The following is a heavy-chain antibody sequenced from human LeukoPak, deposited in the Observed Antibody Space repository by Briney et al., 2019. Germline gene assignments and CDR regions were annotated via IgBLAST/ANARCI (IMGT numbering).Heavy chain of an antibody. CDR1: GFTFSSYS. V-gene: IGHV3-21*01. CDR3: ASRRDGYNSNY. Sequence: GGSLRLSCAASGFTFSSYSMNWVRQAPGKGLEWVSSISSSSSYIYYADSVKGRFTISRDNAKNSLYLQMNSLRAEDTAVYYCASRRDGYNSNYWGQGTLVTVSS. CDR2: ISSSSSYI. J-gene: IGHJ4*02. D-gene: IGHD5-24*01.